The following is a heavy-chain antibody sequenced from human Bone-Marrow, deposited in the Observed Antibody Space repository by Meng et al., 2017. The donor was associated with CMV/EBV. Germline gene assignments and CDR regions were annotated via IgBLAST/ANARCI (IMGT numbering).Heavy chain of an antibody. Sequence: SVKVSCKASGFTFTSSAVQWVRQARGQRLEWIGWIVVGSGNTNYAQKFQERVTITRDMSTSTSYMELSSLRSEDTAVYYCARSLDYGYCSGGSCYYYGMAVWGRGHTVTVSS. CDR2: IVVGSGNT. V-gene: IGHV1-58*01. CDR1: GFTFTSSA. D-gene: IGHD2-15*01. J-gene: IGHJ6*02. CDR3: ARSLDYGYCSGGSCYYYGMAV.